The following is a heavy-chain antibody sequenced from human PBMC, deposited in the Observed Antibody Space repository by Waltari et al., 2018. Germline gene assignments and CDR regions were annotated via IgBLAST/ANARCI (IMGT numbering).Heavy chain of an antibody. J-gene: IGHJ4*02. CDR1: GGSISNYF. V-gene: IGHV4-4*07. CDR2: IYTSENT. D-gene: IGHD1-26*01. CDR3: ARENRGRSYSHFDY. Sequence: QVQLQESGPGLVKPSETLSLTCTVSGGSISNYFWSWILQPAGKGLEWIGRIYTSENTNYNPSLKSRVTMSVDTSKNQFSLKLNSVTAADTAVYYCARENRGRSYSHFDYWGQGTLVTVSS.